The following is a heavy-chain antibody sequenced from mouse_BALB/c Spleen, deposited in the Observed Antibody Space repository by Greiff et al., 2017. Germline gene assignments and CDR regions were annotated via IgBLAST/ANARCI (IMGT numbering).Heavy chain of an antibody. CDR2: ISYSGST. CDR1: GYSITSDYA. CDR3: ARSSDYFDY. Sequence: EVQLVESGPGLVKPSQSLSLTCTVTGYSITSDYAWNWIRQFPGNKLEWMGYISYSGSTSYNPSLKSRISITRDTSKNQFFLQLNSVTTEDTATYYCARSSDYFDYWGQGTTLTVSS. J-gene: IGHJ2*01. V-gene: IGHV3-2*02.